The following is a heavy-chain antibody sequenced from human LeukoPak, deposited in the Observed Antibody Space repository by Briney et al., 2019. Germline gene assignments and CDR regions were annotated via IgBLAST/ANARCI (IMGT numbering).Heavy chain of an antibody. CDR1: GFSLSSHW. Sequence: GGSLRLSCPASGFSLSSHWMSWVRQAPGKGLEWVANIKQGGSEKKYVDSVKGRFTISRDNAKNSLYLQMNSLRAEDTAMYYCARDGIYYDTSGYSSFRTFYIWGQGTMVIVSS. CDR3: ARDGIYYDTSGYSSFRTFYI. D-gene: IGHD3-22*01. J-gene: IGHJ3*02. CDR2: IKQGGSEK. V-gene: IGHV3-7*01.